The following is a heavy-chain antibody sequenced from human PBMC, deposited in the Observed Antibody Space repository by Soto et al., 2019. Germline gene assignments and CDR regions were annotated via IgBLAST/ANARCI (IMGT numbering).Heavy chain of an antibody. CDR2: ISKSGSII. Sequence: GGSLRLSGAASVFSFSDYYMSWMRQRPGKGLEWVSYISKSGSIIHYADSVKGRFTISRDNAKNSLYLQMNSLRAEDTALYYCARDLSPYSDYYDESSSETWFDPWGQGTLVTVSS. D-gene: IGHD3-22*01. J-gene: IGHJ5*02. V-gene: IGHV3-11*01. CDR1: VFSFSDYY. CDR3: ARDLSPYSDYYDESSSETWFDP.